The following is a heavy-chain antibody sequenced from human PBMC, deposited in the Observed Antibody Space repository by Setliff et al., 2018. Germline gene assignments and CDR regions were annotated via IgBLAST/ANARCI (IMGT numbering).Heavy chain of an antibody. D-gene: IGHD6-6*01. CDR1: GDSVSSNSAA. Sequence: PSQTLSLTCAISGDSVSSNSAAWNWIRQSPSRGLEWLGRTYYRSKWNNDYAVSVKSRITINPDTSKNQFSLQLNAVTPEDTAVYYRARVVYSSSSYYYYYYMDVWGEGTTVTVSS. CDR2: TYYRSKWNN. CDR3: ARVVYSSSSYYYYYYMDV. J-gene: IGHJ6*03. V-gene: IGHV6-1*01.